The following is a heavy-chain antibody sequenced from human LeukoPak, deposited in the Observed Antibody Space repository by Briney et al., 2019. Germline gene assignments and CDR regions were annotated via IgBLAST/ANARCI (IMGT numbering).Heavy chain of an antibody. D-gene: IGHD3-9*01. J-gene: IGHJ4*01. V-gene: IGHV4-34*01. CDR2: INHSGST. CDR1: GGSFSGYY. CDR3: ARASYDFLTAFYIDY. Sequence: SETLSLTCAVYGGSFSGYYWSWIRQPPGKGLEWIGEINHSGSTNYNPSLKSRVTISVDTSKNQFSLKLSSVTAADTAVYYCARASYDFLTAFYIDYWGQGILVTVSS.